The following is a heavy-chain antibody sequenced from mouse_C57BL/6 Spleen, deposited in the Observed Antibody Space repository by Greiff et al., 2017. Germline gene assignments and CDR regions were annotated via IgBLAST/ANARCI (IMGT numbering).Heavy chain of an antibody. CDR1: GFTFTNSY. J-gene: IGHJ4*01. CDR2: IDPANGNT. CDR3: ARSWYGSLYAMDY. V-gene: IGHV14-3*01. Sequence: VQLQQSVAELVRPGASVKLSCTASGFTFTNSYMHWVKQRPEQGLEWIGWIDPANGNTKYAQKFKGKATLTADTSSTTAYLQLRSLTSEDTAVYYGARSWYGSLYAMDYWGQGTSVTVSS. D-gene: IGHD1-1*01.